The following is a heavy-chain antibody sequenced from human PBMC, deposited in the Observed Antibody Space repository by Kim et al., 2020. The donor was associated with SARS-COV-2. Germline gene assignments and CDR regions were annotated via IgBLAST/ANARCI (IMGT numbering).Heavy chain of an antibody. V-gene: IGHV3-9*01. J-gene: IGHJ6*02. Sequence: GGSLRLSCVASGFRFGDYAMHWVRKAPGKGLEWVAGIWKSDNIYYADSVQGRFTVSRDNAKNSLFLEMTGLRPEDTALYYCAKDLSGLDCASTTCYAYGMDVWGQGTTVVVSS. D-gene: IGHD2-2*01. CDR1: GFRFGDYA. CDR2: IWKSDNI. CDR3: AKDLSGLDCASTTCYAYGMDV.